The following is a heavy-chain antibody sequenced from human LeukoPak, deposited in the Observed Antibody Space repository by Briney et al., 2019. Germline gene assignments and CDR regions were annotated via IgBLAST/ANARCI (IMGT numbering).Heavy chain of an antibody. CDR2: MNPNSGNT. CDR1: GYTFTSYD. V-gene: IGHV1-8*01. D-gene: IGHD3-10*01. Sequence: GASVKVSCKASGYTFTSYDINWVRQATAQGLEWMGWMNPNSGNTGYAQKFQGRVTMTRNTSISTAYMELSSLRSEDTAVYYCARSFGGYDPGYYGMDVWGQGTTVTVSS. J-gene: IGHJ6*02. CDR3: ARSFGGYDPGYYGMDV.